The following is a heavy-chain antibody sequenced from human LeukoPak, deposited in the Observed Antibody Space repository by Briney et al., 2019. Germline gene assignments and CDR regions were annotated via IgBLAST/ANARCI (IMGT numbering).Heavy chain of an antibody. CDR2: ISGSGGST. J-gene: IGHJ4*02. V-gene: IGHV3-23*01. CDR1: GFTFSSYA. D-gene: IGHD6-19*01. Sequence: GGSLRLSCAASGFTFSSYAMSWVRQAPGKGLEWVSAISGSGGSTYYADSVKGRFTISRDNSKNTLYLQMNSLRAEDTAVYYCAKVPYSSGWYGWDYWGQGTLVTVSS. CDR3: AKVPYSSGWYGWDY.